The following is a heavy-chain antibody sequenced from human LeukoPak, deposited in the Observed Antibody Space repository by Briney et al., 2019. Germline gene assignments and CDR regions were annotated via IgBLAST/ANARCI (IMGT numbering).Heavy chain of an antibody. CDR2: ISPSGST. D-gene: IGHD2-2*01. Sequence: PSQTLSLTCTVSGGSINGGNYYWTWLRQPAGKGLEWIGRISPSGSTNHNPSLTSRVTISVDTSKNQFSLKLNFVTAADTAVYYCARVSYQEGVDYWGQGTLVTVSS. CDR3: ARVSYQEGVDY. CDR1: GGSINGGNYY. J-gene: IGHJ4*02. V-gene: IGHV4-61*02.